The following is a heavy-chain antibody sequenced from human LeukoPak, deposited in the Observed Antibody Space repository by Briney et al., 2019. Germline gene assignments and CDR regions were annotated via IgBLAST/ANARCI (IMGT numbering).Heavy chain of an antibody. V-gene: IGHV3-30*18. J-gene: IGHJ4*02. CDR2: ISYDGSKK. Sequence: PGGSLRLSCAASGFTFSSYGMHWVRQAPGKGPEWVAVISYDGSKKYYGDSVKGRFTISRDNSKNTLPLQMNSLRAEDTAVYYCVKDPAAVAGTSNYFDYWGQGTLVSVSS. CDR1: GFTFSSYG. D-gene: IGHD6-19*01. CDR3: VKDPAAVAGTSNYFDY.